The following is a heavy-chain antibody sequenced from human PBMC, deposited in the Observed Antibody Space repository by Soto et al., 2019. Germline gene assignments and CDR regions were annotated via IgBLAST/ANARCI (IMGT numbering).Heavy chain of an antibody. Sequence: HVQLVQSGAEVKKPGSSVKVSCKASGGTFSSDAISWVRQAPGQGLEWMGGIIPIFAPANYAQKFLGRVTITADESTTPAYMELSSLTSEDTAMYYSARARGASPMVQEYFFDNWGQGTLVSVAS. D-gene: IGHD1-1*01. V-gene: IGHV1-69*01. CDR3: ARARGASPMVQEYFFDN. J-gene: IGHJ4*02. CDR1: GGTFSSDA. CDR2: IIPIFAPA.